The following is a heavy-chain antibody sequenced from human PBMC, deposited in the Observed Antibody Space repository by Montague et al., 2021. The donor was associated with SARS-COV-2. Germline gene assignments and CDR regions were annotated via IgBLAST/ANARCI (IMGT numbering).Heavy chain of an antibody. V-gene: IGHV4-4*02. CDR1: GASVTSINW. CDR3: ARGVYSRVIFVVSHRYYFDY. D-gene: IGHD3-9*01. J-gene: IGHJ4*02. CDR2: IHHTGIT. Sequence: SETLSLTCAVSGASVTSINWWSWVRQPPGRGLEWIAEIHHTGITNFNPSLRSRVSISLDTSKNQFSLTLNSVTAADTATHYCARGVYSRVIFVVSHRYYFDYWGQGNMVAVSA.